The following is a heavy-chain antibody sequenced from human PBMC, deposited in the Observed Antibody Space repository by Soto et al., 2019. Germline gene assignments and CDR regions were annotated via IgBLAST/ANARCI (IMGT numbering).Heavy chain of an antibody. CDR2: ISYDGSNK. Sequence: GESLKISCAASGFTFSSYGMHWVRQAPGKGLEWVAVISYDGSNKYYADSVKGRFTISRDNSKNTLYLQMNSLRAEDTAVYYCAKVWGVDYGGNSYGMDVWGQGTTVTVSS. D-gene: IGHD4-17*01. CDR1: GFTFSSYG. V-gene: IGHV3-30*18. CDR3: AKVWGVDYGGNSYGMDV. J-gene: IGHJ6*02.